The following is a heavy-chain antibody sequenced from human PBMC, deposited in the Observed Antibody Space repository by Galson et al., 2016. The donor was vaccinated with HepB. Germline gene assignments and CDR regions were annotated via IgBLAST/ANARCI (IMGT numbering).Heavy chain of an antibody. Sequence: SLRLSCAASGFTFSSYGMHWVRQAPGKGLEWVAVIWYDGSNKYYAESVMGRFTISRDNSKSTVFLQMNSLRAEDTAVYYCARDGVQWQVQNEFFKFDARGQGTLVTVSS. J-gene: IGHJ5*02. CDR1: GFTFSSYG. D-gene: IGHD6-19*01. CDR2: IWYDGSNK. V-gene: IGHV3-33*01. CDR3: ARDGVQWQVQNEFFKFDA.